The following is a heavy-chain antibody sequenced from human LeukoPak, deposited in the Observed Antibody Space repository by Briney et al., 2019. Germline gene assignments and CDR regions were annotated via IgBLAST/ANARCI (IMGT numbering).Heavy chain of an antibody. CDR3: ARGGYCSGGSCVFDI. J-gene: IGHJ3*02. CDR2: IIPIFGTA. D-gene: IGHD2-15*01. V-gene: IGHV1-69*06. CDR1: GRPFSSYA. Sequence: SVKVSCKASGRPFSSYAISWVRQAPEQGLEWMGGIIPIFGTANYAQKFQGRVTITADKSTSTAYMELSSLRSEDTAVYYCARGGYCSGGSCVFDIWGQGTMVTGSS.